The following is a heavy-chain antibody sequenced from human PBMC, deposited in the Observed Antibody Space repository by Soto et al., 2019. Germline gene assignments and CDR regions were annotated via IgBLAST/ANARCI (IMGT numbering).Heavy chain of an antibody. CDR3: AVSSTNYVLVMTTPLYFDY. D-gene: IGHD2-8*02. CDR2: IIPIFGTA. CDR1: GGTFNNYG. Sequence: VKVSCKASGGTFNNYGFSWVRQAPGQGLDWMGGIIPIFGTANYAQRFQGRVTITADESTSTAYMELSSLRSEDTAVYYCAVSSTNYVLVMTTPLYFDYWAQGTLVTVSS. J-gene: IGHJ4*02. V-gene: IGHV1-69*13.